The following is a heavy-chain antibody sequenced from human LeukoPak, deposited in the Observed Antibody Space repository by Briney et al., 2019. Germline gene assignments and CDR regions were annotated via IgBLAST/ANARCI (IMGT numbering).Heavy chain of an antibody. V-gene: IGHV5-51*01. CDR2: IFPGDSDT. J-gene: IGHJ6*02. CDR3: ARSPQGTYGMDV. Sequence: GGSLKISCKGSGYSFTNNWIAWVRQMPGKGLEWMGVIFPGDSDTRYSPSFQGQVTISADKSISTAYLQWSSLKSSDTAMYYCARSPQGTYGMDVWGQGTTVTVSS. CDR1: GYSFTNNW.